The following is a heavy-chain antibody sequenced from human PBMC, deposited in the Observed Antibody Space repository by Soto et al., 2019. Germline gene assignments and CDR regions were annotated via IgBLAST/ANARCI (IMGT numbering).Heavy chain of an antibody. J-gene: IGHJ4*02. CDR2: LYYNGTT. CDR3: ARYRFSGSWSKFDY. D-gene: IGHD6-13*01. V-gene: IGHV4-31*03. CDR1: GVYISSSSYH. Sequence: QTLSLTCSVSGVYISSSSYHWTWIRHHPGKGLEWIGSLYYNGTTYYSPSLKSRIVISADTSKNQFSLILSSVTAADTAVYYCARYRFSGSWSKFDYWGQGFLVTVSS.